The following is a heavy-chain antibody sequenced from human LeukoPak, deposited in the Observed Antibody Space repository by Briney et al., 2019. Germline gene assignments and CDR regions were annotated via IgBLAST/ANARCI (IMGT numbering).Heavy chain of an antibody. D-gene: IGHD3-3*01. CDR2: INPNSGGT. J-gene: IGHJ4*02. V-gene: IGHV1-2*06. CDR1: GYTFTGYY. CDR3: ARENYDFWSGPLDY. Sequence: ASVKVSCKASGYTFTGYYMHWVRQAPGQGLEWTGRINPNSGGTNYAQKFQGRVTMTRDTSISTAYMELSRLRSDDTAVYYCARENYDFWSGPLDYWGQGTLVTVSS.